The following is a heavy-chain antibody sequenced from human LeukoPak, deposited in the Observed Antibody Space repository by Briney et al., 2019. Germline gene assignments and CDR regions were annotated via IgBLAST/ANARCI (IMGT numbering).Heavy chain of an antibody. Sequence: GGSLRLSCAASGFTFSSYWMSWVRQAPGKGLEWVANIKQDGSEKYYVDSVKGRFTISRDNAKNSLYLQMNSLRAEGTAVYYCARGASGYYHNDAFDIWGQGTMVTVSS. V-gene: IGHV3-7*02. D-gene: IGHD3-22*01. CDR1: GFTFSSYW. CDR3: ARGASGYYHNDAFDI. J-gene: IGHJ3*02. CDR2: IKQDGSEK.